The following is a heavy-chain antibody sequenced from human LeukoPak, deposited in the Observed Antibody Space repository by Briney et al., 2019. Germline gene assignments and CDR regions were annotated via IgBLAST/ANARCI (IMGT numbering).Heavy chain of an antibody. Sequence: GGSLRLSCAASGFTISSYWMSWVRQAPGKGLEWVANIKQDGSDKNYVDSVKGRFTISRDNAKNSLYLQMNSLRAEDTAVYYCASLGETLRMGYSYGYWGQGTLVTVSS. J-gene: IGHJ4*02. CDR3: ASLGETLRMGYSYGY. V-gene: IGHV3-7*01. D-gene: IGHD5-18*01. CDR2: IKQDGSDK. CDR1: GFTISSYW.